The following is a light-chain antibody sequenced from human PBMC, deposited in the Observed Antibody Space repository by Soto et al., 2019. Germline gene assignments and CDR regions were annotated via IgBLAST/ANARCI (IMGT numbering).Light chain of an antibody. J-gene: IGKJ5*01. V-gene: IGKV3-15*01. CDR3: QQYNQWPIT. Sequence: EIVMTQSPATLTVSPGERATLSCRASQSAGTNLAWYQQKPGQAPRLLIHGAFTRATGIPARFSGSGSGTEFTLTISSVQSEDFAVFYCQQYNQWPITFGQGTRLEIK. CDR1: QSAGTN. CDR2: GAF.